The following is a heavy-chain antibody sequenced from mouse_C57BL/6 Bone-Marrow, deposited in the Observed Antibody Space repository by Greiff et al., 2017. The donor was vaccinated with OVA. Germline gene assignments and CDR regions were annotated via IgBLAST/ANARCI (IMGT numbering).Heavy chain of an antibody. D-gene: IGHD2-4*01. CDR2: ISNLAYSI. J-gene: IGHJ1*03. Sequence: EVKLMESGGGLVQPGGSLKLSCAASGFTFSDYGMAWVRQAPRKGPEWVAFISNLAYSIYYADTVTGRFTISRENAKNTLYLEMSSLRSEDTAMYYCARHSDYHWYFDVWGTGTTVTVSS. V-gene: IGHV5-15*01. CDR1: GFTFSDYG. CDR3: ARHSDYHWYFDV.